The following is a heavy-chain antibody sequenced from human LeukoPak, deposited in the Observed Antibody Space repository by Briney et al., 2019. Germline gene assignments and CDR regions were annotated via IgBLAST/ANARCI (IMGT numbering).Heavy chain of an antibody. CDR1: GFPLSSYW. V-gene: IGHV3-7*01. D-gene: IGHD3-10*01. J-gene: IGHJ4*02. Sequence: GGSLRLFCAASGFPLSSYWMSGVRQAPGKGLEGVANIKQDGSEKYYVDSVKGRFTISRDNAKNSLYLQMNSLRAEDTAVYYCVGSGYYYGWGIDYWGQGTLVTVSS. CDR3: VGSGYYYGWGIDY. CDR2: IKQDGSEK.